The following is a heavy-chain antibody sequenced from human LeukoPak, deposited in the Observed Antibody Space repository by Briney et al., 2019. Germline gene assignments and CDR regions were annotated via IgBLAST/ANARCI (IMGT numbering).Heavy chain of an antibody. CDR1: GFTFSSYW. CDR3: ARDKLDYYYYYYMDV. V-gene: IGHV3-7*01. J-gene: IGHJ6*03. CDR2: IKQDGSEK. D-gene: IGHD6-13*01. Sequence: GGSLRLSCAASGFTFSSYWMSWVRQAPGKGLEWVANIKQDGSEKYYVDSVKGRFTISRDNAKNSLYLQMNSLRAEDTAVYYCARDKLDYYYYYYMDVWGKGTTVTVSS.